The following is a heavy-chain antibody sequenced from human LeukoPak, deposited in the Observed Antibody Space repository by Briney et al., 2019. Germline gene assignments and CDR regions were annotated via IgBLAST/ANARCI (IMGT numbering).Heavy chain of an antibody. V-gene: IGHV3-66*01. CDR2: IYSGGFT. CDR3: ARSPGGSPYDFWSGYYFDY. CDR1: GFNITSNY. D-gene: IGHD3-3*01. Sequence: GGSLRLSCAASGFNITSNYMNWVRQAPGKGLEWVAIIYSGGFTYYRDSVKGRFTIYRDNSKNTVYLQMNSLRVEDTAVYYCARSPGGSPYDFWSGYYFDYWGQGTLVTVSS. J-gene: IGHJ4*02.